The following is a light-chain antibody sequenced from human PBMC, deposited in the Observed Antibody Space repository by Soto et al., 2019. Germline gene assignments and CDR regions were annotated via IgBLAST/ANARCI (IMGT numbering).Light chain of an antibody. J-gene: IGLJ1*01. V-gene: IGLV2-14*03. CDR3: SSYTSSNPYV. CDR2: NVS. Sequence: QSALTQPASVSGSPGQSIAISCTGTSSDVGGYNSVSWYQQHPGKAPKLMIYNVSNRPSGVSDRFSGSKSGNTASLTISGFQAEDEADYYCSSYTSSNPYVFGTGTKVTVL. CDR1: SSDVGGYNS.